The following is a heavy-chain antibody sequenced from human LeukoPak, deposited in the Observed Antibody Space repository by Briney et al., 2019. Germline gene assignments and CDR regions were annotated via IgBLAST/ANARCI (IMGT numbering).Heavy chain of an antibody. J-gene: IGHJ4*02. D-gene: IGHD5-12*01. CDR2: IVVGSGNT. CDR3: AADSGYDWDY. V-gene: IGHV1-58*01. CDR1: GFTFTSSA. Sequence: SVKVSRKASGFTFTSSAVQWVRQARGQRLEWVGWIVVGSGNTNYAQKFQERVTITRDMSTRTAYMEMSRLRSEDTAVYYCAADSGYDWDYWGQGTLVTVSS.